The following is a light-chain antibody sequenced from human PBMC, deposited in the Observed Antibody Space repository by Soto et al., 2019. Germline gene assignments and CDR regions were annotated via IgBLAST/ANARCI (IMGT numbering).Light chain of an antibody. J-gene: IGLJ3*02. Sequence: QSALTQPASVSGSPGQSITISCTGTDSDVGGYNYVSWYQQHPGKAPKLMIYEVINRASGVSTRFSGSKSASTASLTISGLQAEDEADYYCSSYTSSRTLVFGGGTKLTVL. CDR3: SSYTSSRTLV. V-gene: IGLV2-14*03. CDR1: DSDVGGYNY. CDR2: EVI.